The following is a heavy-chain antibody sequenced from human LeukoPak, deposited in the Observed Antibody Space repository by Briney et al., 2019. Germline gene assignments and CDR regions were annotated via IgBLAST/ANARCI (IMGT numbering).Heavy chain of an antibody. CDR1: GFTFSNYW. Sequence: GGSLRLSCAASGFTFSNYWMSWVRLAPGKGLEWVANIKQDGSERYYVDSVKGRFTISRDNAKNSLYLQMNSLRAEDTAIYYCARRYFDIWGQGTMVTVSA. J-gene: IGHJ3*02. D-gene: IGHD3-9*01. CDR3: ARRYFDI. CDR2: IKQDGSER. V-gene: IGHV3-7*03.